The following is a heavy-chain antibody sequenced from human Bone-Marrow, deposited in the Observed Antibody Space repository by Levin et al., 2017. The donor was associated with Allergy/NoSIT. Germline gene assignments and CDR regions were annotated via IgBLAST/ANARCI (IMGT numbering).Heavy chain of an antibody. CDR1: GDSMTSHY. Sequence: SQTLSLTCTVPGDSMTSHYWTWIRQPPGKGLEWIGNFYYTGSTKYNPSLQSRVSISGDTSKKQFSLQVTSVTAADTATYYCAREVDTAMVPNYFDPWGQGTLVTVSS. CDR3: AREVDTAMVPNYFDP. CDR2: FYYTGST. V-gene: IGHV4-59*11. J-gene: IGHJ5*02. D-gene: IGHD5-18*01.